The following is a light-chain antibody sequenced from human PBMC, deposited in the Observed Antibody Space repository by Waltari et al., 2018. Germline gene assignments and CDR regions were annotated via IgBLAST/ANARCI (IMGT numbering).Light chain of an antibody. CDR3: QQYTDSPPLT. V-gene: IGKV3-20*01. CDR1: QSVSRSY. J-gene: IGKJ4*01. Sequence: EIVLTQSPGTLSLSPGERATLSCRASQSVSRSYLSWYQQKPGQAPRLLIYGTSSRSTGIPDRFRGSGSGTDFTLTISRLEPEDFAVYFCQQYTDSPPLTYGGGTRVEIK. CDR2: GTS.